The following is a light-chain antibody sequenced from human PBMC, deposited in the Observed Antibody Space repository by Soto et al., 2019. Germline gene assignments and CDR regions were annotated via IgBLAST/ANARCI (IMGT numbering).Light chain of an antibody. J-gene: IGLJ1*01. CDR1: SSDVGGYDY. CDR3: SSHSSSILYV. V-gene: IGLV2-14*01. Sequence: QSVLTQPASVSGSPGQSITISCTGSSSDVGGYDYVSWYQHQPGKAPKLMIYEVASRPSGVSNRFSGSKSGNTASLTIAGLRAEDEGDYYCSSHSSSILYVFGTGTKLTVL. CDR2: EVA.